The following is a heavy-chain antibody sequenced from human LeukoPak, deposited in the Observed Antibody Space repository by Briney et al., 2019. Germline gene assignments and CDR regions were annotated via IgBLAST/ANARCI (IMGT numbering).Heavy chain of an antibody. Sequence: PGGSLRLPCAASGFTFTSYAMTWVRQAPGKGLEWVSAISGGAGGAYFADSVRGRFSITRDNSKMTLSLLVDNLRVEDTAIYYCAKIKCNANWAVDFWGQGTLVTVSS. J-gene: IGHJ4*02. D-gene: IGHD1-1*01. CDR2: ISGGAGGA. CDR1: GFTFTSYA. CDR3: AKIKCNANWAVDF. V-gene: IGHV3-23*01.